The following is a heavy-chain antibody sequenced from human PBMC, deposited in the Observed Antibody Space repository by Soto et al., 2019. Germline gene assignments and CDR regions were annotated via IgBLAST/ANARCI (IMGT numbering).Heavy chain of an antibody. Sequence: QVQLVDSGGGVVQPGRSLRLSCAASGFTFNSQGMHWVRQAPGKGPEWVATISYDGSNKYYADSVKGRFTISRDNSKNTLDLQMSSLRAEDTAVYYCAKGMYSSSWYYDCWGQGTLVTVYS. CDR1: GFTFNSQG. D-gene: IGHD6-13*01. CDR2: ISYDGSNK. V-gene: IGHV3-30*18. J-gene: IGHJ4*02. CDR3: AKGMYSSSWYYDC.